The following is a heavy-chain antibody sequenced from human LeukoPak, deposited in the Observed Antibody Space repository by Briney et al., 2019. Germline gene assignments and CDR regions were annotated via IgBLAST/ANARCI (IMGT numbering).Heavy chain of an antibody. CDR3: ARHGGQSSGYYY. J-gene: IGHJ4*02. CDR2: IFNSGNT. CDR1: SGSISSYY. D-gene: IGHD3-22*01. Sequence: SETLSLTCTVSSGSISSYYWSWIRQPPGKGLEWIGYIFNSGNTNYNPPLKSRVTISVETSKNQFSLKLSSVTAADTAVYYCARHGGQSSGYYYWGQGTLVTVSS. V-gene: IGHV4-59*08.